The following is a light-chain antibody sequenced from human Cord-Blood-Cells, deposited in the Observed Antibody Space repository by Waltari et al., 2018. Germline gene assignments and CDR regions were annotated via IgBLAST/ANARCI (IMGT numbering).Light chain of an antibody. Sequence: IQMTKYPSSLSASVGDRVTISCRASQRIRSYLNWYQQKPGKAPKLLIYAASRLQSGAPSRFSGSGSGTDFTLTISSLQPEDFATYYCQQSYSTPRTFGQGTKVEIK. CDR1: QRIRSY. CDR2: AAS. CDR3: QQSYSTPRT. J-gene: IGKJ1*01. V-gene: IGKV1-39*01.